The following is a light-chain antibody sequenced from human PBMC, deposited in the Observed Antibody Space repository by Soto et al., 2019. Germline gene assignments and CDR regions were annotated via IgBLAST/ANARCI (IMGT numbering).Light chain of an antibody. Sequence: QSVLTQPASVSGSPGQSITISCTGTSSDVGGYKYVSWYQQHPGKAPKLMIYEVSNRPSGVSNRFSGSKSGNTASLTISGLQAEDEADYYCSSYTSSSTTLYVFGTGTQLTVL. CDR3: SSYTSSSTTLYV. CDR1: SSDVGGYKY. J-gene: IGLJ1*01. V-gene: IGLV2-14*01. CDR2: EVS.